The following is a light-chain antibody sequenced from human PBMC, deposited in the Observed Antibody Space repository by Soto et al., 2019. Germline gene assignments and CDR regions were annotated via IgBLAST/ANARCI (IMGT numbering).Light chain of an antibody. Sequence: EIVMTQSPGTLSVSPGERATLSCRASQSVSSNLAWYQQKPGQAPRLLIFGASTRATGIPDRFSGSGSGTDFTLTISGLQSEDFAVYYCQQYNDWPPITFGQGTRLEIK. CDR1: QSVSSN. V-gene: IGKV3-15*01. CDR3: QQYNDWPPIT. CDR2: GAS. J-gene: IGKJ5*01.